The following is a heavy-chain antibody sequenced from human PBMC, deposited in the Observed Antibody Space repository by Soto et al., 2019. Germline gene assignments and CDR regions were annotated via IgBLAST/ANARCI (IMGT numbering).Heavy chain of an antibody. CDR2: INHSGST. D-gene: IGHD2-21*02. CDR1: GGSFSGYY. CDR3: ASSVYCGGDCPDY. V-gene: IGHV4-34*01. Sequence: QVQLQQWGAGLLKPSETLSLTCAVYGGSFSGYYWSWIHQPPGKGLEWIGEINHSGSTNYNPSLKSRVTISVDTSKNQFSLKVSSVTAADTAVYYCASSVYCGGDCPDYWGQGTLVTDSS. J-gene: IGHJ4*02.